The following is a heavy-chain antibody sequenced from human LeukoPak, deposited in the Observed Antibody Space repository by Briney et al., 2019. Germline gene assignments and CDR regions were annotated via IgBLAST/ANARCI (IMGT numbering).Heavy chain of an antibody. J-gene: IGHJ3*02. V-gene: IGHV1-8*01. CDR1: GYTFTRYD. CDR2: MNPNSGNT. Sequence: ASVKVSCKASGYTFTRYDINWVRQATGQGLEWMGWMNPNSGNTGYAQKFQGRVTMTRNTSIRTAYMELSSLRSEDTAVYYCAILPIMITFGGVNAFDIWGQGTMVTVSS. CDR3: AILPIMITFGGVNAFDI. D-gene: IGHD3-16*01.